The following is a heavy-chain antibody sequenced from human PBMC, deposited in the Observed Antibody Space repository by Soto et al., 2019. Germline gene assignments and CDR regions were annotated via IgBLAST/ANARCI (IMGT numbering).Heavy chain of an antibody. V-gene: IGHV1-18*01. CDR2: ISGYNGKT. Sequence: QVQLVQSGAEVKKPGAPVKVSCKSSGYTFSMSGISWVRQAPGQGLEWMGWISGYNGKTNYEQKFQDRVTKTTDTSTNMAYMELRSLRSDDTAVYYCAREGPRPYYYYGMDVWGQGTTVTVSS. CDR1: GYTFSMSG. CDR3: AREGPRPYYYYGMDV. J-gene: IGHJ6*02.